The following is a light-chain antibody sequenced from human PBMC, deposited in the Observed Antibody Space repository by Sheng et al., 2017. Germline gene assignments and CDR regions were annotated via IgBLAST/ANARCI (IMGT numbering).Light chain of an antibody. J-gene: IGLJ1*01. Sequence: QLVSVSGSPGQSITISCTGTSDDVGVYDHVFWYQQHPGKVPKVIIFEVTKRPSGVSYRFSGSKSGNTASLTISGLQAEDEADYYCSSYTTTGTRVFGTGTTVTVL. V-gene: IGLV2-14*03. CDR3: SSYTTTGTRV. CDR2: EVT. CDR1: SDDVGVYDH.